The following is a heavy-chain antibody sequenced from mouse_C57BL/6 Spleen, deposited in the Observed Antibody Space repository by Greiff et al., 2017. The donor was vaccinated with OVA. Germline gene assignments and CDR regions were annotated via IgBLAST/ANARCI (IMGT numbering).Heavy chain of an antibody. V-gene: IGHV1-66*01. CDR1: GYSFTSYY. D-gene: IGHD2-1*01. Sequence: QVQLKQSGPELVKPGASVKISCKASGYSFTSYYIHWVKQRPGQGLEWIGWIYPGSGNTKYNEKFKGKATLTADTSSSTAYMQLSSLTSEDSAVYYCASGDGNYDYWGQGTTLTVSS. CDR3: ASGDGNYDY. CDR2: IYPGSGNT. J-gene: IGHJ2*01.